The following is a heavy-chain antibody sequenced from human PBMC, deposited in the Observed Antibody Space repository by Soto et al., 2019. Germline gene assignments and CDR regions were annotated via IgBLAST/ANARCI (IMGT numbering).Heavy chain of an antibody. J-gene: IGHJ3*02. CDR1: GGSISSYY. V-gene: IGHV4-59*08. CDR3: ARHSEDWSAFDT. Sequence: PSETLSLTCTVSGGSISSYYWSWIRQPPGKGLEWIGYIYYSGSTNYNPSLKSRVTISVDTSKNQFSLKLSSVTAADTAVYYCARHSEDWSAFDTWGKGKMVTVAS. D-gene: IGHD1-1*01. CDR2: IYYSGST.